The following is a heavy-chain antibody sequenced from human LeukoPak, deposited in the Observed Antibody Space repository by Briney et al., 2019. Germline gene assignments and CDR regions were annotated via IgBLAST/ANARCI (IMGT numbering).Heavy chain of an antibody. V-gene: IGHV3-7*01. CDR1: GYTFSNYW. CDR3: ARARYSDF. CDR2: IKEGGSEK. J-gene: IGHJ4*02. Sequence: PGGSLRLSCVASGYTFSNYWMTWVRQAPGKGLEWVANIKEGGSEKNYADSVKGRFTISRDNAKNFLYLQMNSLRGEDTAVYYCARARYSDFWGQGTLVTVSS.